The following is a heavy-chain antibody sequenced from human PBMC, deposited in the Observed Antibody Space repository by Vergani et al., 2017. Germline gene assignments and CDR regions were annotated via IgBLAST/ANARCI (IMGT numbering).Heavy chain of an antibody. Sequence: QVQLVESGGGVVQPGRSLRLSCAASGFTFSSYAMHWVRQAPGKGLEWVAVISYDGSNKYYADSVKGRFTISRDNSKNTLYLQMNSLRAEDTAVYYCARDXDNWNPWAQGYMDVWGKGTTVTVSS. J-gene: IGHJ6*03. CDR1: GFTFSSYA. CDR2: ISYDGSNK. D-gene: IGHD1-1*01. CDR3: ARDXDNWNPWAQGYMDV. V-gene: IGHV3-30-3*01.